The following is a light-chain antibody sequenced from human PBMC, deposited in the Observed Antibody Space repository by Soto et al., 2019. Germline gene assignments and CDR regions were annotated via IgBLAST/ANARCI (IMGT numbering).Light chain of an antibody. CDR3: QQYYNWPRT. V-gene: IGKV3-15*01. J-gene: IGKJ1*01. Sequence: EIVVTHSPATLSVSPGERATLSCRASQSISSSLAWYQQKPGQAPRLLIYYKSTRATGIPARFSGSGSGTDFTLTISSLQSEDFEVYYCQQYYNWPRTFGQGTTVDIK. CDR1: QSISSS. CDR2: YKS.